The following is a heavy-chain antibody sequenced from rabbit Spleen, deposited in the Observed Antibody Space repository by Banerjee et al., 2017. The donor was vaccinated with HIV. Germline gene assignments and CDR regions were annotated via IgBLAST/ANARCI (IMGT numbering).Heavy chain of an antibody. Sequence: QEHLVESGGGLVKPGASLTLTCTASGFSFSSGYDISWVRQAPGKGLEWIGFIYTGNGKNYYASWAKGRFTISKTSSTTVTLQVTSLTAADTATYFCTRDDGSGHYIDGYFNLWGQGTLVTVS. V-gene: IGHV1S45*01. CDR1: GFSFSSGYD. CDR2: IYTGNGKN. J-gene: IGHJ4*01. CDR3: TRDDGSGHYIDGYFNL. D-gene: IGHD1-1*01.